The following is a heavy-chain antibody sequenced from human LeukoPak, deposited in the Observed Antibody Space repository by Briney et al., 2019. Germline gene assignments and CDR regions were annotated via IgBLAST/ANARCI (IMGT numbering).Heavy chain of an antibody. D-gene: IGHD6-19*01. V-gene: IGHV3-48*03. CDR3: AREGQWLVLVGCMDV. Sequence: PGGSLRLSCAASGFTFSSYEMNWVRQAPGKGLEWVSYISSSGSTIYYADSLKGRFTISRDNAKNSLYLQMNSLRAEDTAVYYCAREGQWLVLVGCMDVWGKGTTVTVSS. J-gene: IGHJ6*03. CDR1: GFTFSSYE. CDR2: ISSSGSTI.